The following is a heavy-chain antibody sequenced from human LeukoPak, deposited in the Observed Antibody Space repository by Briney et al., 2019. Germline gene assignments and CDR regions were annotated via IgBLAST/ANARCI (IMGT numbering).Heavy chain of an antibody. Sequence: PGGSLRLSCAVSGITLSNYGMSWVRQAPGKGLEWVAGISGSGGGTVYADSVKGRFTISRDNPKNTLYLQMNSLRAEDTAVYFCAKRGVAIRVVLVGFHKEAYYFDSWGQGALVTVSS. D-gene: IGHD3-10*01. CDR3: AKRGVAIRVVLVGFHKEAYYFDS. CDR1: GITLSNYG. V-gene: IGHV3-23*01. J-gene: IGHJ4*02. CDR2: ISGSGGGT.